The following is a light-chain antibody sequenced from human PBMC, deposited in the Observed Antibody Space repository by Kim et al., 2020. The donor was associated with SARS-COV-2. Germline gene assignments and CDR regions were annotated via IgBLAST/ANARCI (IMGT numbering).Light chain of an antibody. CDR1: DSGSKR. J-gene: IGLJ3*02. Sequence: APGKTARSTCGGNDSGSKRVHWYQQKPGQAPVLVIYYEVDRPSGITERFSGSNSANTATLTITRVEAGDEADYYCQVWDISTDHGVFGGGTQLTVL. CDR2: YEV. V-gene: IGLV3-21*04. CDR3: QVWDISTDHGV.